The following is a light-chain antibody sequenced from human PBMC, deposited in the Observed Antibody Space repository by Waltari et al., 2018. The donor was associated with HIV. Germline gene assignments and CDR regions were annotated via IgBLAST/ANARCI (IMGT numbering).Light chain of an antibody. Sequence: SYVLTQPPSVSVAPGKTARITCGGNNIGTKSVHWYQQKPGQAPVLVIYYDSDRPPGIPERFSGSNSGNTATLIISRVEAGDEADYYCQLWDSSSDHVIFGGGTKLTVL. CDR2: YDS. J-gene: IGLJ2*01. V-gene: IGLV3-21*04. CDR3: QLWDSSSDHVI. CDR1: NIGTKS.